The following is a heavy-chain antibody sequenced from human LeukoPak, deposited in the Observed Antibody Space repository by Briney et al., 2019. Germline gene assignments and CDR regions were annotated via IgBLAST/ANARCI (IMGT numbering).Heavy chain of an antibody. CDR2: INPNSGGT. Sequence: GESLKVSCKASGYTFTGYYMHWVRQAPGQGLEWMGWINPNSGGTNYARKFQGRVTMTRDTSISTAYMELSRLRSDDTAVYYCARCIAARDYFDYWGQGTLVTVSS. V-gene: IGHV1-2*02. D-gene: IGHD6-6*01. CDR3: ARCIAARDYFDY. CDR1: GYTFTGYY. J-gene: IGHJ4*02.